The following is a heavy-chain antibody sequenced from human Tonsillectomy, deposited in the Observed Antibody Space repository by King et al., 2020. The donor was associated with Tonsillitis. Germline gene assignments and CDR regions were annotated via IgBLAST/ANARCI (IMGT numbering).Heavy chain of an antibody. CDR2: INPNSGGT. CDR3: ARDGGYSSFLDWFDP. D-gene: IGHD6-13*01. V-gene: IGHV1-2*02. Sequence: QLVQSGAEVKKPGASVKVSCKASAYTFTGYYMHWVRQAPGQGLEWMGWINPNSGGTNYAQKFQGRVTMTRDTSISTAYMELSRLRSDDTAVYYCARDGGYSSFLDWFDPWGQGTLVTVSS. J-gene: IGHJ5*02. CDR1: AYTFTGYY.